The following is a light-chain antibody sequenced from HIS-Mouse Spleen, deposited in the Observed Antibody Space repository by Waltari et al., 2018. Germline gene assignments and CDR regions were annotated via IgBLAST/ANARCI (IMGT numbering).Light chain of an antibody. CDR1: QSVLYSSNNKNY. CDR3: QQYYSTPQLT. CDR2: WAS. V-gene: IGKV4-1*01. J-gene: IGKJ4*01. Sequence: DIVMTQSPDSLAVSLGARATIHCKSSQSVLYSSNNKNYLSWYQQQPGQPPKLLIYWASTRESGVPDRFSGSGSGTDFTLTISSLQAEDVAVYYCQQYYSTPQLTFGGGTKVEIK.